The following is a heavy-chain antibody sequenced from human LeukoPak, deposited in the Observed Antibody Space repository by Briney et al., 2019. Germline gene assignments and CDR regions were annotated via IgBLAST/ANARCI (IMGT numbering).Heavy chain of an antibody. J-gene: IGHJ4*02. Sequence: TGGSLRLSCAASGFTFSSYGMHWVRQAPGKGLEWVANIKQDGSEKNYVDSVKGRFTISRDNAKNSLYLQMNSLRAEDTAIYYCTRDYRGTFDYWGQGTLVTVSS. CDR2: IKQDGSEK. CDR3: TRDYRGTFDY. V-gene: IGHV3-7*03. D-gene: IGHD1-26*01. CDR1: GFTFSSYG.